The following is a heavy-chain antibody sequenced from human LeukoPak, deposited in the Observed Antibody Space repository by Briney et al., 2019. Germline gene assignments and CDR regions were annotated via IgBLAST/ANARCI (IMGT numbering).Heavy chain of an antibody. J-gene: IGHJ5*02. CDR1: GGSLSSSSYY. D-gene: IGHD6-25*01. CDR3: ARCVVAAGIFSWFDP. Sequence: SETLSLTCTVSGGSLSSSSYYWGWIRQPPGKGLEWIGSIYYSGSTYYNPSLKSRVTISVDTSKNQFSLKLRSVTAADTAVYYCARCVVAAGIFSWFDPWGQGILVTVSS. V-gene: IGHV4-39*01. CDR2: IYYSGST.